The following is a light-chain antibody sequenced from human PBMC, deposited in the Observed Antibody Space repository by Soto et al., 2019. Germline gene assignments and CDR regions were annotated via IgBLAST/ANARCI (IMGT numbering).Light chain of an antibody. V-gene: IGKV1-12*01. Sequence: DIQMTQSPSSISASVGDRVTITWRASQPISSWLAWYQQVPGQAPYLLIYPASTLQSGVPSRFSGSGSGTDFTLTINSLQPEDFATYYCQQGHNFPRAFGQGTKVDIK. CDR3: QQGHNFPRA. CDR2: PAS. J-gene: IGKJ1*01. CDR1: QPISSW.